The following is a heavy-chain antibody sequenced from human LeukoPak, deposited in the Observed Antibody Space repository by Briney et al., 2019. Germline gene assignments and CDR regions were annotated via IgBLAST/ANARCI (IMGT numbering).Heavy chain of an antibody. Sequence: GGSLRLSCTASGFTFGDYAMSWFRQAPGKGLEWVGRIKSKTDGGTTDYAAPVKGRFTISRDDSKNTLYLQMNSLKTEDTAVYYCTTGSRSYDILTGYSSSPLDYWGQGTLVTVSS. J-gene: IGHJ4*02. CDR2: IKSKTDGGTT. CDR1: GFTFGDYA. D-gene: IGHD3-9*01. CDR3: TTGSRSYDILTGYSSSPLDY. V-gene: IGHV3-15*01.